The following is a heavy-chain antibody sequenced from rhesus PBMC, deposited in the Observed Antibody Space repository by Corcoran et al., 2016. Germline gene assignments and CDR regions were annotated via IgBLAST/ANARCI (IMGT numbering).Heavy chain of an antibody. J-gene: IGHJ4*01. CDR2: IYGSSTST. CDR1: GGSISDSYR. CDR3: AREREGVYDY. D-gene: IGHD6-13*01. V-gene: IGHV4S10*01. Sequence: QVQLQESGPGVVKPSETLSLTCAVSGGSISDSYRWRWSRPPPGKGLEWIGYIYGSSTSTNYNPSLKSRVTISKDTSKNQFSLKLSSVTAADTAVYYCAREREGVYDYWGQGVLVTVSS.